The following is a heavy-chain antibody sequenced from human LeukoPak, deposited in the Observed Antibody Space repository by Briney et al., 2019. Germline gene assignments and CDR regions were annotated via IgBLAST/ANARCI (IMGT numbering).Heavy chain of an antibody. CDR2: ISGSGGST. CDR1: GFTFSSYA. J-gene: IGHJ4*02. V-gene: IGHV3-23*01. D-gene: IGHD6-6*01. Sequence: PGGSLRLSCAASGFTFSSYAMSWVRQAPGKGLEWVSAISGSGGSTYYADSVKGRFTISRDNSKNTLYLQMNSLRAEDTAVYYCAKERALFGVAAQVFDYWGQGTLVTVSS. CDR3: AKERALFGVAAQVFDY.